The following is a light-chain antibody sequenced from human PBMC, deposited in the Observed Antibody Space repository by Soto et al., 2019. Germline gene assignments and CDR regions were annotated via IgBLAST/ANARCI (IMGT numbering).Light chain of an antibody. CDR3: QQRYSTPWT. Sequence: DIQMTQSPSSLSASVGDRVTITCRASQSISTYLHWYQQKAGKAPKLLISAASNLQSGVPSRFSASGSVTDFTLTLNSLQPEDFATYYCQQRYSTPWTFGQGTKVEIK. J-gene: IGKJ1*01. V-gene: IGKV1-39*01. CDR2: AAS. CDR1: QSISTY.